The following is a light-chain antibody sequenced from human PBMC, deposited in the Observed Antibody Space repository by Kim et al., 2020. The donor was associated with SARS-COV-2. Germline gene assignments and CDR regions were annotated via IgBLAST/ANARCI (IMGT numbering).Light chain of an antibody. J-gene: IGLJ1*01. CDR1: RSNIGAGYD. CDR2: GNN. V-gene: IGLV1-40*01. CDR3: QSYDSSLSGYV. Sequence: QSVLTQPPSVSGAPGQGVTISCTGSRSNIGAGYDVNWYHQLPGTAPKLLIFGNNNRPSGVPDRFSGSKSGTSASLAITGLQAEDEADYYCQSYDSSLSGYVFGTGTKVTVL.